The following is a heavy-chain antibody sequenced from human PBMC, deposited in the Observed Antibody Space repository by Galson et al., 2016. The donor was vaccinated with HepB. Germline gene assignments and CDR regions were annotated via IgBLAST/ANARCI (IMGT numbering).Heavy chain of an antibody. CDR2: IDDRSRTT. CDR3: ATLELRPPTDY. CDR1: GFTFSIYD. D-gene: IGHD3-16*01. J-gene: IGHJ4*02. Sequence: SLRLSCAASGFTFSIYDMNWVRLAPGKGPEWISYIDDRSRTTLYADSVRSRFTISRDNAKNSLFLQMNNLRVEDTAVYYCATLELRPPTDYWGQGTLVTVSS. V-gene: IGHV3-48*03.